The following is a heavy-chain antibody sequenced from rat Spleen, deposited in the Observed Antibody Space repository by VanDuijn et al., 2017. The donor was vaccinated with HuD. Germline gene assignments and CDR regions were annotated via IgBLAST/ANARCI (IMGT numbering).Heavy chain of an antibody. CDR3: ARDNMGITRFAY. CDR2: IVDDGSNT. Sequence: EVQLVESGGGLVQPGRPLKLSCSASGFTFSDYTMAWVRQAPKKGLEWVAAIVDDGSNTFYRDSVKGRFTISRNNAKSTLYLQVDSLRSEDTAIYYCARDNMGITRFAYWGQGTLVTVSS. CDR1: GFTFSDYT. D-gene: IGHD1-9*01. V-gene: IGHV5-17*01. J-gene: IGHJ3*01.